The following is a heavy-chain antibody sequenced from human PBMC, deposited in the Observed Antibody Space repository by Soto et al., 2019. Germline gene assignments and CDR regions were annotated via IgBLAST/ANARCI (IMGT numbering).Heavy chain of an antibody. J-gene: IGHJ4*02. CDR1: GGSISSSTYY. CDR3: ASQGEDYGDYAYYFDY. D-gene: IGHD4-17*01. CDR2: IYYSGST. V-gene: IGHV4-39*01. Sequence: QLQLQESGPGLVKPSETLSLTCTVSGGSISSSTYYWGWIRQPPGKGLEWIGGIYYSGSTYYNPCLRRRVTIAVDTSKNQVSLKLSSVTAAATAVYYCASQGEDYGDYAYYFDYWGQGTLVTVSS.